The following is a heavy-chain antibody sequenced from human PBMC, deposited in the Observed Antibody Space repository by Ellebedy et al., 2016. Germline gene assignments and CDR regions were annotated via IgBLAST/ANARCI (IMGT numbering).Heavy chain of an antibody. D-gene: IGHD3-3*01. Sequence: GGSLRLSCVASGFTFSNYWMHWVRQAPGKGLEWMAAILFDGNEKFYSDSVKGRFTISRDNSNNIVYLQMNSLKSGDTAIYYCAKFFYAYNRWSGQSDWGQGTLVSVSS. CDR3: AKFFYAYNRWSGQSD. V-gene: IGHV3-30*18. CDR1: GFTFSNYW. CDR2: ILFDGNEK. J-gene: IGHJ4*02.